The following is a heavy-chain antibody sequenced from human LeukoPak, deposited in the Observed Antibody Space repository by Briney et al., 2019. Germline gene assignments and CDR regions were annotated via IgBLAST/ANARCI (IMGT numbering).Heavy chain of an antibody. J-gene: IGHJ4*02. CDR3: ARETMIVVANDY. Sequence: GGSLRPSCAASGFTFSSHWMSWVRQAPGKGLEWVANIKQDGSEKYYVDSVKGRFTISRDNAKSSLYLQMNSLRAEDTAVYYCARETMIVVANDYWGQGTLVTVSS. V-gene: IGHV3-7*01. CDR2: IKQDGSEK. D-gene: IGHD3-22*01. CDR1: GFTFSSHW.